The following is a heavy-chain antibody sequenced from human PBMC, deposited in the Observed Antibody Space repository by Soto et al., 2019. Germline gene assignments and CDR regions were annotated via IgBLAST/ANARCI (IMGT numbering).Heavy chain of an antibody. CDR2: IYYSGST. CDR1: GGSVSNPSYY. J-gene: IGHJ4*02. CDR3: ARGGIAAAAPPDY. V-gene: IGHV4-31*03. Sequence: SETLSLTCTVSGGSVSNPSYYWSWIRQHPGKGLEWIGYIYYSGSTYYNPSLKSRVTISVDTSKNQFSLKLSSVTAADTAVYYCARGGIAAAAPPDYWGQGTLVTVSS. D-gene: IGHD6-13*01.